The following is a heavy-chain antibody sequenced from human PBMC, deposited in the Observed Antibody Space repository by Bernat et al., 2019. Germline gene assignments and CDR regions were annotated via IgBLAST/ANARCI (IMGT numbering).Heavy chain of an antibody. CDR3: ARGDQTGWNYVGVYFDY. D-gene: IGHD1-7*01. CDR1: GFTFSSYA. Sequence: QVQLVESGGGVVQPGRSLRLSCAASGFTFSSYAMHWVRQAPGKGLEWVAVISYDGRNKYYADSVKGRFTISRDNSKNTLYLQMNSLRAEDTAVYYCARGDQTGWNYVGVYFDYWGQGTLVTVSS. CDR2: ISYDGRNK. V-gene: IGHV3-30*04. J-gene: IGHJ4*02.